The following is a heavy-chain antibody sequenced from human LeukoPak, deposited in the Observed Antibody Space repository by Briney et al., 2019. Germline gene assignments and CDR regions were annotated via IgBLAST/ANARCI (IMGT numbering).Heavy chain of an antibody. CDR3: AREDSGSDRDWDY. D-gene: IGHD1-26*01. V-gene: IGHV4-39*07. CDR2: IFYSGST. J-gene: IGHJ4*02. CDR1: GGSISTSNYY. Sequence: IPSETLSLTCTVSGGSISTSNYYWGWIRQPPGKGLEWIGNIFYSGSTYYSPSLRSRVTISVDTSKNQFSLKLSSVTAADTAVYYCAREDSGSDRDWDYWGQGTLVTVSS.